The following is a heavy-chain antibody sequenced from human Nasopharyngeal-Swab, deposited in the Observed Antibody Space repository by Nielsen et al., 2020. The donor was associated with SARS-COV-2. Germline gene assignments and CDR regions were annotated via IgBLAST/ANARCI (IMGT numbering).Heavy chain of an antibody. CDR1: GYTFTSYG. D-gene: IGHD3-16*01. CDR3: ARDHRLGVGGYYGMDV. CDR2: ISAYNGNT. Sequence: ASVKVSCKASGYTFTSYGISWVRQAPGQGLEWMGWISAYNGNTNYAQKLQGRVTMTTDTSTSTAYMELRSLRSDDTAVYYCARDHRLGVGGYYGMDVWGQGTTVTVSS. J-gene: IGHJ6*02. V-gene: IGHV1-18*01.